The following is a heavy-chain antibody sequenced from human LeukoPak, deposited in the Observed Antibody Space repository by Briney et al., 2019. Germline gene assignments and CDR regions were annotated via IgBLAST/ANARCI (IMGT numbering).Heavy chain of an antibody. D-gene: IGHD3-22*01. Sequence: GRSLRLSCAACGFTFSSYGMHWVRQAPGKGLEWVAVISYDGSNKYYADSVKGRFTISRDNSKNTLYLQMNSLRAEDTAVYYCAKGRGSYYYDSSAFDYWGQGTLVTVSS. V-gene: IGHV3-30*18. CDR3: AKGRGSYYYDSSAFDY. CDR1: GFTFSSYG. J-gene: IGHJ4*02. CDR2: ISYDGSNK.